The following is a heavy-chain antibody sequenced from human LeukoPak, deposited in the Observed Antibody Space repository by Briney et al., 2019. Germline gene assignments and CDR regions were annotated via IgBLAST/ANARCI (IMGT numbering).Heavy chain of an antibody. J-gene: IGHJ4*02. V-gene: IGHV4-39*01. CDR1: GGSISSSSYY. CDR2: IYYSGST. D-gene: IGHD5-18*01. Sequence: SETLSLTWTVSGGSISSSSYYWGWIRQPPGRGLEWIGSIYYSGSTYYNPSLKSRVTISVDTSKNQFSLKLSSVTAADTAVYYCASTGYSYGQYFDYWGQGTLVTVSS. CDR3: ASTGYSYGQYFDY.